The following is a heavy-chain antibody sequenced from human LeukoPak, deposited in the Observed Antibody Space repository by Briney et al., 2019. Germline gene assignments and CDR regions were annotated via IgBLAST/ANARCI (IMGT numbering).Heavy chain of an antibody. D-gene: IGHD2-2*01. Sequence: SETLSLTCTVSGYSISSGYYWGWIRQPPGKGLEWIGTIYHSGSTYYNPSLKSRVTISVDTSKSQFSLELTSVTAADTAVYYCARVRGYCSSTICYRYYFDYWGQGTLVTVSS. CDR1: GYSISSGYY. V-gene: IGHV4-38-2*02. CDR2: IYHSGST. CDR3: ARVRGYCSSTICYRYYFDY. J-gene: IGHJ4*02.